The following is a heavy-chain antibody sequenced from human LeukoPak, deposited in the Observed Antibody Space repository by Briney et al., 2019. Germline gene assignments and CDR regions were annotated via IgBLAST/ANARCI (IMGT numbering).Heavy chain of an antibody. CDR3: ARGLTGAVGIDAFDI. Sequence: APVKVSCKASGYTFTSYGISWVRQAPGQGLEWMGWISAYNGSTNYAQKLQGRVTMTTDTSTSTAYMELRSLRSDDTAVYYCARGLTGAVGIDAFDIWGQGTMVTVSS. V-gene: IGHV1-18*01. CDR2: ISAYNGST. D-gene: IGHD6-19*01. J-gene: IGHJ3*02. CDR1: GYTFTSYG.